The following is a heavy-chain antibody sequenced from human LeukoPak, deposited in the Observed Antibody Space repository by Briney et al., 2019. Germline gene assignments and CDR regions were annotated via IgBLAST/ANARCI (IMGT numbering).Heavy chain of an antibody. CDR2: IGISSGNT. D-gene: IGHD5-12*01. CDR1: GFNFIDYS. J-gene: IGHJ4*01. Sequence: GGSLRLSCAASGFNFIDYSMNWVRQAPGKGLEWISYIGISSGNTKYADSVKGRFTISRDKARNSLYLQMNSLRVEHTAMYYCARDHRYAFDNWGHGTLVTVSS. V-gene: IGHV3-48*01. CDR3: ARDHRYAFDN.